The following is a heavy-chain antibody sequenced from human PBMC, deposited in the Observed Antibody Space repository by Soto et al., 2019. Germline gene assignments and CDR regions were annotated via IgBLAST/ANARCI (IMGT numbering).Heavy chain of an antibody. J-gene: IGHJ4*02. V-gene: IGHV4-34*01. D-gene: IGHD1-26*01. CDR2: VNHSGGT. Sequence: QVQIQQWGAGLFKPSETLSLTCAVYGSSFGGYYWSWIRQPPGRGLEWIGEVNHSGGTNYNPSLKSRVAISVDASKNQFSLNLGSVTAADTAVYYCARGRWEVRFDDWGQGTLVTVSS. CDR3: ARGRWEVRFDD. CDR1: GSSFGGYY.